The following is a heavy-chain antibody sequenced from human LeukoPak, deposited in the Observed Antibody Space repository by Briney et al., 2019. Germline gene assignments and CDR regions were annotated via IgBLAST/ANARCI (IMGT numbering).Heavy chain of an antibody. Sequence: EASVKVSCKASGGTFSSYAISWVRQAPGQGLEWMGGIIPIFGTANYAQKFQGRVTITTDESTSTAHMELSSLRSEDTAVYYCASPTRYSSSWFLLYWGQGTLVTVSS. J-gene: IGHJ4*02. CDR3: ASPTRYSSSWFLLY. V-gene: IGHV1-69*05. D-gene: IGHD6-13*01. CDR1: GGTFSSYA. CDR2: IIPIFGTA.